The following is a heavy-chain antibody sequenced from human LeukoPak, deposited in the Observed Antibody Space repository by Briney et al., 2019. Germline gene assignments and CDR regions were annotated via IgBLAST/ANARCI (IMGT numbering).Heavy chain of an antibody. CDR2: ISGSSSYI. V-gene: IGHV3-21*01. J-gene: IGHJ4*02. CDR1: GFTFSSYS. Sequence: GGSLRLSCAASGFTFSSYSMNWVRRAPGKGLEWVSSISGSSSYIYYADSVKGRFTISRDNAKNSLYLQMNSLRAEDTAVYYCARDQEIYCSGGGCSAFDYWGQGALVTVSS. CDR3: ARDQEIYCSGGGCSAFDY. D-gene: IGHD2-15*01.